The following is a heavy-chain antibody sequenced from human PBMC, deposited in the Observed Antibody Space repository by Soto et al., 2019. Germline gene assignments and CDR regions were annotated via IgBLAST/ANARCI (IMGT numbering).Heavy chain of an antibody. J-gene: IGHJ5*02. V-gene: IGHV4-39*01. Sequence: SETLSLTCTVSGGSIRVQSYYWTWIRQTPGKGLEWVGSSYYSGTSYFNPALKGRVTISVDTSTNQFSLRLTSVTAADTAVYYCTRRYNWNGYYFDPWGQGTLVTVSS. CDR2: SYYSGTS. D-gene: IGHD1-20*01. CDR3: TRRYNWNGYYFDP. CDR1: GGSIRVQSYY.